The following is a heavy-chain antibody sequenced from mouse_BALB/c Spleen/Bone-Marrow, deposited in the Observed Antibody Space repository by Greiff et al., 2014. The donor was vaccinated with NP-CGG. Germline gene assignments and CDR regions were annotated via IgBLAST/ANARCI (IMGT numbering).Heavy chain of an antibody. CDR3: ARSNSISTATDY. Sequence: VKLVESGAELVKPGASVKLSCKASGYTFTNNDINWVRQRPEQGLEWIGWIFPGNGSTNYNEKFKGKATLTTDKSSSTAYMQLSRLTSEDSAVYFCARSNSISTATDYWGQGTTLTVSS. D-gene: IGHD1-2*01. CDR1: GYTFTNND. CDR2: IFPGNGST. J-gene: IGHJ2*01. V-gene: IGHV1-77*01.